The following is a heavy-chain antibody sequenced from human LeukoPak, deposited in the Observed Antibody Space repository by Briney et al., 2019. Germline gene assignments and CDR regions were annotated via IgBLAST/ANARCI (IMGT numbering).Heavy chain of an antibody. J-gene: IGHJ4*02. D-gene: IGHD3-3*01. CDR3: ARLYYDFWSGYYSYFDY. Sequence: GGSLRLSCAASGFTFSSYSMNWVRQAPGKGLEWVSYISSSSSTIYYADSVKGRFTISRDNAKNSLYLQMNSLRAEDTAVYYCARLYYDFWSGYYSYFDYWGQGTLVTVSS. V-gene: IGHV3-48*01. CDR2: ISSSSSTI. CDR1: GFTFSSYS.